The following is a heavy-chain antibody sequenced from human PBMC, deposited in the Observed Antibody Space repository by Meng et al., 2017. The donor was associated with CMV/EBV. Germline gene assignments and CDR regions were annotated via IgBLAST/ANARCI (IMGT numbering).Heavy chain of an antibody. J-gene: IGHJ3*02. Sequence: GGSLRLSCAASGFTFSSYAMHWVRQAPGKGLEWVAVISYDGSNKYYADSVKGRFTISRDNSKNTLYLQMNSLRAEDTAVYYCARDRGEADAFDIWGQGTVVTVSS. CDR3: ARDRGEADAFDI. CDR2: ISYDGSNK. V-gene: IGHV3-30*04. D-gene: IGHD3-10*01. CDR1: GFTFSSYA.